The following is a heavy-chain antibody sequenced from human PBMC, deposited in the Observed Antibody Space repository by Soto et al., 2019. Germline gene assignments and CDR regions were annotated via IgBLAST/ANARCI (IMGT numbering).Heavy chain of an antibody. CDR3: SSHEWDDHICTDV. Sequence: EVQLVESGGGLVQPGGSLKLSCATSGFSFSGSAIHWVRQASGKGLEWVGRIRSKTDKFATAYSASVKGRFSISRDDSKSTAYLQMNSLKTEDTAVYFCSSHEWDDHICTDVWGQETTVTVSS. J-gene: IGHJ6*02. D-gene: IGHD1-26*01. CDR1: GFSFSGSA. CDR2: IRSKTDKFAT. V-gene: IGHV3-73*01.